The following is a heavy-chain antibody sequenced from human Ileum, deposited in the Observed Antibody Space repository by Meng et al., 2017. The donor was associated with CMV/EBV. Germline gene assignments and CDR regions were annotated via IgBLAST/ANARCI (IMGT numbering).Heavy chain of an antibody. CDR3: ARAACSGRSCSGGPLDF. CDR1: TFSTHV. D-gene: IGHD2-15*01. CDR2: IIPLFDVA. V-gene: IGHV1-69*04. J-gene: IGHJ4*02. Sequence: TFSTHVINLVRQAPGQGLEWMGSIIPLFDVANNGQRFQGRVSITADKSSSTAFMELSSLTSDDTAVYYCARAACSGRSCSGGPLDFWGQGTLVTVSS.